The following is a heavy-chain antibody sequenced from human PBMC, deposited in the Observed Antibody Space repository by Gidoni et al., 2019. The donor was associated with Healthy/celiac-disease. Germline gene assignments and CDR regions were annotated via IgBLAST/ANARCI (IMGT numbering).Heavy chain of an antibody. D-gene: IGHD3-3*01. V-gene: IGHV3-21*01. J-gene: IGHJ4*02. Sequence: EVQLVESGGGLVKPGGSLRLSCAASGFTFSSYSMNWVRQAPGKGLEGVSSISSSSSYIYYADSVKGRFTISRDNAKNSLYLQMNSLRAEDTAVYYCARDLSDLFGVVTSEYYFDYWGQGTLVTVSS. CDR1: GFTFSSYS. CDR3: ARDLSDLFGVVTSEYYFDY. CDR2: ISSSSSYI.